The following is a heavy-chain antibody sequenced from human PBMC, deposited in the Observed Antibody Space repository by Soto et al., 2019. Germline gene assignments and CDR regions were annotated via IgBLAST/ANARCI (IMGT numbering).Heavy chain of an antibody. Sequence: QAQLQQWGAGLLKPSETLSLTCAVYGGSLSGYYWSWIRQPPGKGLEWIGEINHSGNTNYNPSLTSRVTISGDTSKKQFYLKLISVTAADTAVYYCARDHRVADYGDTTFDNWGQGTLVTVSS. D-gene: IGHD4-17*01. CDR2: INHSGNT. V-gene: IGHV4-34*01. CDR1: GGSLSGYY. CDR3: ARDHRVADYGDTTFDN. J-gene: IGHJ4*02.